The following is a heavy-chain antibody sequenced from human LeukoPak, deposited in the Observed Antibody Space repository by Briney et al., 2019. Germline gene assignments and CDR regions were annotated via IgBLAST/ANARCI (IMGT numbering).Heavy chain of an antibody. V-gene: IGHV3-30*18. CDR3: AKDQGVGESVGAFDI. Sequence: GRSLRLSCAASGFAFSAFGMNWVRQAPGKGLEWVAVIPYDGSNKYYADSVKGRFTISRDNSKNTLYLQMNSLRAEDTAVYYCAKDQGVGESVGAFDIWGQGTMVTVSS. CDR2: IPYDGSNK. J-gene: IGHJ3*02. CDR1: GFAFSAFG. D-gene: IGHD1-26*01.